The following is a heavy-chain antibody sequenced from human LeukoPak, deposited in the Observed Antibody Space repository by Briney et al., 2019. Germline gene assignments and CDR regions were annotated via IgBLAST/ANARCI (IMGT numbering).Heavy chain of an antibody. CDR3: ARDWTSSIAAH. Sequence: GGSLRLSCAASGFTFSSYGMHWVRQAPGKGLEWVVVIWYDGSNKYYADSVKGRFTISRDNSKNTLYLQMNSLRAEDTAVYYRARDWTSSIAAHWGQGTLVTVSP. CDR1: GFTFSSYG. CDR2: IWYDGSNK. D-gene: IGHD6-6*01. V-gene: IGHV3-33*01. J-gene: IGHJ4*02.